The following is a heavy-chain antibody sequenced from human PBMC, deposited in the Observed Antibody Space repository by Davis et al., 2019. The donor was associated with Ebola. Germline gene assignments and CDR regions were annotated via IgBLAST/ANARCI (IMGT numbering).Heavy chain of an antibody. CDR3: AKASYYYDSSGYSSRLRGHFQH. V-gene: IGHV3-9*01. D-gene: IGHD3-22*01. CDR1: GFTFDDYA. CDR2: ISWNSGSI. J-gene: IGHJ1*01. Sequence: SLKISCAASGFTFDDYAMHWVRQAPGKGLEWVSGISWNSGSIGYADSVKGRFTISRDNAKNSLYLQMNSLRAEDTALYYCAKASYYYDSSGYSSRLRGHFQHWGQGTLVTVSS.